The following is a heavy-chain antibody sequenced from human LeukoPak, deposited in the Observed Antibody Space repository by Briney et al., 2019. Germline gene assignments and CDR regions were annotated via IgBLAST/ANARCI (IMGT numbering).Heavy chain of an antibody. CDR2: MNPNSGNT. Sequence: ASVKVSCKASGYTFTTYDINWVRQATGQGLEWMGWMNPNSGNTGYAQKFQGRDTMTRNTSISTAYMEVSSLRSEDTAVYYCARGRGSGHKENWFDPWGQGTLVTVSS. D-gene: IGHD6-19*01. V-gene: IGHV1-8*01. CDR1: GYTFTTYD. J-gene: IGHJ5*02. CDR3: ARGRGSGHKENWFDP.